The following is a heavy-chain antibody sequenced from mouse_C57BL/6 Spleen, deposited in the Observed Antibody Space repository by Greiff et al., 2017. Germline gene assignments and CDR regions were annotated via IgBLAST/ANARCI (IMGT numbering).Heavy chain of an antibody. CDR2: IYPGDGDT. CDR1: GYAFSSSW. V-gene: IGHV1-82*01. J-gene: IGHJ1*03. D-gene: IGHD2-4*01. Sequence: QVQLQQSGPELVKPGASVKISCKASGYAFSSSWMNWVKQRPGKGLEWIGRIYPGDGDTNYNGKFKGKATLTADKSSSTAYMQLSSLTSEDSAVYFCAREDYDYERGYFDVWGTGTTVTVSS. CDR3: AREDYDYERGYFDV.